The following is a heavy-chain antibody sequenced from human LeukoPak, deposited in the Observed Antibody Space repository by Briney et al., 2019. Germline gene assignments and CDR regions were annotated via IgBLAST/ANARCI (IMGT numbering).Heavy chain of an antibody. CDR1: PSSITRGQY. CDR2: MYHSGTT. J-gene: IGHJ5*02. Sequence: SETLSLTCTVSPSSITRGQYWGWIRQPPGKGLEWIGSMYHSGTTYYNASLKSRVTISVDTSKNQFSLKLSSVTAADTAVYYCARVSEGIVPAAIIGFDPWGQGTLVTVSS. V-gene: IGHV4-38-2*02. CDR3: ARVSEGIVPAAIIGFDP. D-gene: IGHD2-2*02.